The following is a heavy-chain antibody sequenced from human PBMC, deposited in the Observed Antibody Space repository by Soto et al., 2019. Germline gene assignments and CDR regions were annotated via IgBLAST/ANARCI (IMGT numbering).Heavy chain of an antibody. J-gene: IGHJ6*02. Sequence: GASVKVSCKAPGYTFTRYGISWVRQAPGQGLEWMGWISGYNGDTNYAQKFQDRVSMTIDTSTGTAYMELRSLTSDDTAIYYCAKNGQPPYYYYGLDVWGQGTKVTVSS. CDR2: ISGYNGDT. V-gene: IGHV1-18*01. CDR1: GYTFTRYG. D-gene: IGHD2-8*01. CDR3: AKNGQPPYYYYGLDV.